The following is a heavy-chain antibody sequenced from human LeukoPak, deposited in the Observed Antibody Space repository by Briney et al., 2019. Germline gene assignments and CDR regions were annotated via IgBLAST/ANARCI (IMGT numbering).Heavy chain of an antibody. Sequence: GGSLRLSCAVSGFTFSSYAMSWVRQAPGKGLEWVSGISDSGSSRYSADSVKGRFTISRDNSKNSLYLQMNSLRAKVTAVYYCARDIGPFGVVRNWFDPWGQGTLVTVSS. CDR2: ISDSGSSR. D-gene: IGHD3-3*01. J-gene: IGHJ5*02. V-gene: IGHV3-23*01. CDR3: ARDIGPFGVVRNWFDP. CDR1: GFTFSSYA.